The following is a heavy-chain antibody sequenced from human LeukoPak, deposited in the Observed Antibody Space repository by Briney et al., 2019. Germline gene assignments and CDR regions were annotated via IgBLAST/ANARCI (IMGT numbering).Heavy chain of an antibody. D-gene: IGHD3-3*01. CDR2: IIPIFGTA. Sequence: ASVKVSCKASGGTFNSYAITWVRQAPGQGLEWMGGIIPIFGTANYAQKFQGRVTITADESTSTAYMELSSLRSEDTAVYYCARDSAVLRFSDAFDIWGQGTMVTVSS. CDR3: ARDSAVLRFSDAFDI. V-gene: IGHV1-69*13. J-gene: IGHJ3*02. CDR1: GGTFNSYA.